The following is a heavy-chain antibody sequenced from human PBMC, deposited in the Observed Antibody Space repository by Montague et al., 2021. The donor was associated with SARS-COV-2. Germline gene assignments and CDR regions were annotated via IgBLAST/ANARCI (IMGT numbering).Heavy chain of an antibody. CDR2: IYHYGSA. CDR1: GGSISSSY. D-gene: IGHD7-27*01. V-gene: IGHV4-59*08. Sequence: SETLSLTCSVSGGSISSSYWSWIRQPPGKGLEWIGYIYHYGSAEYNPSLKSRVTISVDTSKNQFSLKLSSVTAVDTAVCYCARHANWDWYYFDYWGQRTLVTVSS. J-gene: IGHJ4*02. CDR3: ARHANWDWYYFDY.